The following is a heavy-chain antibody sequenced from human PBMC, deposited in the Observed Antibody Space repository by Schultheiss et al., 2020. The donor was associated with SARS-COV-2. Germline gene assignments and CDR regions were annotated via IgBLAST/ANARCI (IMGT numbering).Heavy chain of an antibody. D-gene: IGHD1-26*01. CDR3: ARLAGSGSYYGDY. Sequence: SETLSLTCAVYGGSFSGYYWSWIRQPPGKGLEWIGEINHSGSTNYNPSLKSRVTISVDTSKNQFSLKLSSVTAADTAVYYCARLAGSGSYYGDYWGQGTLVTVSS. CDR1: GGSFSGYY. CDR2: INHSGST. V-gene: IGHV4-34*01. J-gene: IGHJ4*02.